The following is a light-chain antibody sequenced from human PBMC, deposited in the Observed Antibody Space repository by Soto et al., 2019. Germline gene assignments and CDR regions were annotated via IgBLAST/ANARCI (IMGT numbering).Light chain of an antibody. J-gene: IGKJ1*01. CDR3: QESATTRWA. Sequence: DIQMTQSPSSLSASVGDRVTIACRASQNITNFLNWYQHNPGKAPNLLIFAASHLQSGVSSGFSGSGSGTDFTLTISSLHPEDFATFYCQESATTRWAFGQGTKVEIK. CDR2: AAS. CDR1: QNITNF. V-gene: IGKV1-39*01.